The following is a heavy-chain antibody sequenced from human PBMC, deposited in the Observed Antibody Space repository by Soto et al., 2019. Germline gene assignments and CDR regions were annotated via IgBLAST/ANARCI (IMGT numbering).Heavy chain of an antibody. CDR3: ARESEDLTSNFDY. CDR2: YI. V-gene: IGHV3-21*06. CDR1: GFTFTRYS. J-gene: IGHJ4*02. Sequence: EVQLVESGGGLVKPGGSLRLSCAASGFTFTRYSMNWVRQAPGKGLEWVSYIYYGDSMKGRFTISRDNAKNSLYLEMNSLRAEDTAVYYCARESEDLTSNFDYWGQGTLVTVSS.